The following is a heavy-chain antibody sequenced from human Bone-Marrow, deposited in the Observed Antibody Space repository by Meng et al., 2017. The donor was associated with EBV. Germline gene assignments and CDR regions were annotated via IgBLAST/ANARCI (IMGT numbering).Heavy chain of an antibody. Sequence: QGQLVQSGGEVKKPGASVKVSCKASGYTFTGYYMHWVRQAPGQGLEWMGVFTPSDGSTTIRQTLQGRVTMTSDTSTSTVYLELRSLTVFDTAVYYCATRYYYGSSGYIYWGQGTLVTVSS. CDR1: GYTFTGYY. V-gene: IGHV1-46*01. D-gene: IGHD3-22*01. CDR2: FTPSDGST. J-gene: IGHJ4*02. CDR3: ATRYYYGSSGYIY.